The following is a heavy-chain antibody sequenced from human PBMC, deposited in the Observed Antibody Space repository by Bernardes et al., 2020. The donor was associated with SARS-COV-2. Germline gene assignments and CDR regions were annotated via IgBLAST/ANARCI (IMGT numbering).Heavy chain of an antibody. CDR2: IYYSGST. CDR1: GGSISSSSYY. Sequence: SETLSLTCTVSGGSISSSSYYWGWIRQPPGKGLEWIGSIYYSGSTYYNPSLKSRVTISVDTSKNTLYLQMNSLRAEDTAVYYCARDRNTTGYGMDVWGQGTTVTVSS. V-gene: IGHV4-39*02. J-gene: IGHJ6*02. CDR3: ARDRNTTGYGMDV. D-gene: IGHD4-17*01.